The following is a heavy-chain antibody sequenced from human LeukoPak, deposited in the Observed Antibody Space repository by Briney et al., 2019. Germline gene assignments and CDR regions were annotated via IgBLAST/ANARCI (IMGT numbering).Heavy chain of an antibody. CDR1: GFTVSSNY. CDR3: ARLYYYYGMDV. V-gene: IGHV3-53*01. CDR2: IYSGGST. J-gene: IGHJ6*02. Sequence: GGSLRLSCAASGFTVSSNYMSWVRQAPGKGLEWVSVIYSGGSTYYADSVKGRFTISRDNSKNTLYLQMNSLRAEDTAVYYCARLYYYYGMDVWGQGTTVTVSS.